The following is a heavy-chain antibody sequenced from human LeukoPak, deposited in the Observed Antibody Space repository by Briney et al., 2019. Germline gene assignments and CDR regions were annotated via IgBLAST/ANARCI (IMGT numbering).Heavy chain of an antibody. J-gene: IGHJ4*02. CDR3: ARGVGPLSANAGAY. CDR2: LYSDGNT. Sequence: GGSLRLSCAAAGFTVITDDMASVRQAPGKGLEWVSVLYSDGNTKYADSVQGRFTISRDNSKNTLYLEMSSLSPDDPAVYYCARGVGPLSANAGAYWGQGTLVTVSS. V-gene: IGHV3-53*01. CDR1: GFTVITDD. D-gene: IGHD2-8*01.